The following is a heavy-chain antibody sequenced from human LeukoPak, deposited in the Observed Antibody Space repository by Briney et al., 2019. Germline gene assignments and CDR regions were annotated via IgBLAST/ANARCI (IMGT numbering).Heavy chain of an antibody. CDR1: GFTFSSYA. Sequence: GGSLRLSCAASGFTFSSYAMSWVRQAPGKGLEWVSTISGSGGSTYYADSVKGRFTISRDNSKNTVYLQMNSLRAEDTAVYYCAKDRSCINDVCHGGFDYWGQGTLVTVSS. D-gene: IGHD2-8*01. V-gene: IGHV3-23*01. CDR3: AKDRSCINDVCHGGFDY. J-gene: IGHJ4*02. CDR2: ISGSGGST.